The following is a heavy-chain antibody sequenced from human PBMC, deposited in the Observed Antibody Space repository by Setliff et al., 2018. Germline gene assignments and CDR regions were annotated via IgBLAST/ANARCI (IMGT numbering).Heavy chain of an antibody. J-gene: IGHJ4*02. CDR3: ARAPRYFDPTRSYFDY. D-gene: IGHD3-9*01. Sequence: SETLSLTCTVSGASVSGNSYYWGWIRQPPGKGLEWIGSMYYGGGGSTYYNASLKSRVTISVDTSKNQFSLKLNSVTAADTAVYYCARAPRYFDPTRSYFDYWGQGTLVTVSS. V-gene: IGHV4-39*07. CDR2: MYYGGGGST. CDR1: GASVSGNSYY.